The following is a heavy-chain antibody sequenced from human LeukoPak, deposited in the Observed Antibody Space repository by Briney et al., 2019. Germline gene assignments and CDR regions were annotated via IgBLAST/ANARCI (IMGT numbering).Heavy chain of an antibody. CDR3: AREAQFPGAHTTGAIVVVPAAGWGARFWFDP. CDR1: GYTFTSYG. Sequence: GASVKVSCKASGYTFTSYGISWVRQAPGQGLEWMGWISAYNGNTNYAQKFQGRVTMTRDTSISTAYMELSRLRSDDTAVYYCAREAQFPGAHTTGAIVVVPAAGWGARFWFDPWGQGTLVTVSS. V-gene: IGHV1-18*01. CDR2: ISAYNGNT. J-gene: IGHJ5*02. D-gene: IGHD2-2*01.